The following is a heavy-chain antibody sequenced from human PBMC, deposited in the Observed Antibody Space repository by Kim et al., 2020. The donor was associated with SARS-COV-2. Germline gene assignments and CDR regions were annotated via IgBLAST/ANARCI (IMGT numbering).Heavy chain of an antibody. J-gene: IGHJ4*02. CDR3: ARSGNGYNAFGI. Sequence: GGSLRLSCAASGLSFSDSYMNWGRQAPGKGLEWLSFISTRGESIFYADSVEGRFTISRDNAKNSLYLQMNYLRDEDTAVPYCARSGNGYNAFGIWGQGVLVTVSS. V-gene: IGHV3-11*01. CDR2: ISTRGESI. CDR1: GLSFSDSY. D-gene: IGHD5-12*01.